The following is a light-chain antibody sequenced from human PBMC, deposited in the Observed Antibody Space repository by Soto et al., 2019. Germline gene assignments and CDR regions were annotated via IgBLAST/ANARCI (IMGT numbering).Light chain of an antibody. CDR2: AAS. V-gene: IGKV1-39*01. CDR3: QQGYTTLWT. J-gene: IGKJ1*01. Sequence: IRMTQSPSSLSASVGDTVTVTCRASQPIGTSLHWYQQKPGKAPKVLISAASRLQSGVPSRFSGSGSGTHFALTISNLQPEDFATYYCQQGYTTLWTFGHGTKVDIK. CDR1: QPIGTS.